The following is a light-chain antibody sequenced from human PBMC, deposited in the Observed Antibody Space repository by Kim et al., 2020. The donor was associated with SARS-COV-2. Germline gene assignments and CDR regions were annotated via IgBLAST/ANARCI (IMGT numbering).Light chain of an antibody. CDR1: ESVTTE. J-gene: IGKJ1*01. CDR2: AVS. V-gene: IGKV3-15*01. Sequence: EVQMTQSPATLSVSPGERATLSCRASESVTTEMAWYQQKPGQAPRLLIYAVSTRATGIPARFSGSGSGTHFTLTISNLQSEDFATYYCHQYNDWLWTFGRGTKVDIK. CDR3: HQYNDWLWT.